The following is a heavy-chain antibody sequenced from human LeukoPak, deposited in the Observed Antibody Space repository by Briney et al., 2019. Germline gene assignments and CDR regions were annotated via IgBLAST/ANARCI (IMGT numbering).Heavy chain of an antibody. CDR3: VRDPSISGWAFGY. J-gene: IGHJ4*02. D-gene: IGHD6-19*01. V-gene: IGHV3-33*01. Sequence: GRSLRLSCAASGFTFSTYAMHWVRQAPGKGLEWVAMIWYNGKNKHYADSVKGRFTISRDNSKNTLDLQMNSLRADDTAVYYCVRDPSISGWAFGYWGQGTLVTVSS. CDR1: GFTFSTYA. CDR2: IWYNGKNK.